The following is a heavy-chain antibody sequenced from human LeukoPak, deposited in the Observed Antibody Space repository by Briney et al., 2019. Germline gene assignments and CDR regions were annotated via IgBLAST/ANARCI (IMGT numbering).Heavy chain of an antibody. J-gene: IGHJ3*02. V-gene: IGHV3-23*01. Sequence: PGGSLRLSCTTSGFTFSNYGMHWVRQAPGKGPDWVSAITGYSTATFYADSVRGRFTISRDNSKNALYLHMDSLRAEDTAVYYCARGGTSGPNALNIWGQGTMVTVSS. D-gene: IGHD2-2*01. CDR1: GFTFSNYG. CDR3: ARGGTSGPNALNI. CDR2: ITGYSTAT.